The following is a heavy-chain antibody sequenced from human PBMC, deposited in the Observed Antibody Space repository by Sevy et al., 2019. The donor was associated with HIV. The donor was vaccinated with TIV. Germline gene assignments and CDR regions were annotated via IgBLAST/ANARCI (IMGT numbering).Heavy chain of an antibody. D-gene: IGHD2-2*01. CDR1: GFTFSSYW. Sequence: GGSLRLSCGGSGFTFSSYWTSWVRQAPGKGLEWVANIKKDGSERYYVDSVKGRFTISRDNAKKSLYLQMNSLRTEDTAVYYCARDCSSSTCLWGLDVWGQGTTVTVSS. V-gene: IGHV3-7*03. CDR3: ARDCSSSTCLWGLDV. CDR2: IKKDGSER. J-gene: IGHJ6*02.